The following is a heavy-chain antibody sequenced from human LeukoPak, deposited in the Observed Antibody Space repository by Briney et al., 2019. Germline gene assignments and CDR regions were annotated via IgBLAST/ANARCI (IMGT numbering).Heavy chain of an antibody. Sequence: PGGSLRLSCAASGFTFSSYSMNWVRQAPGKGLEWVSSISSSSSYIYYADSVKGRFTISRDNAKNSLYLQMNSLRAEDAALYYFARSDLVATIVQLYLFFDYWGQGALVTVSS. D-gene: IGHD5-12*01. CDR3: ARSDLVATIVQLYLFFDY. V-gene: IGHV3-21*01. CDR2: ISSSSSYI. J-gene: IGHJ4*02. CDR1: GFTFSSYS.